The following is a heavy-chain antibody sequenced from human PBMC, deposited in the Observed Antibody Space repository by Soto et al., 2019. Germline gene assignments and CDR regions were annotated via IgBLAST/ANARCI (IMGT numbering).Heavy chain of an antibody. CDR1: GFSLSTGGVG. J-gene: IGHJ6*02. Sequence: QITLKESGPTLVKPTQTLTLTCTFSGFSLSTGGVGVGWIRQPPGKALEWLALIYWDDDKRYSPSLKSRLTVTKATSKNQVVLRRTKMDPVDTATDYGAHSRCGGDCLRSYSSHYYYGMDVWGQGTTVTVSS. CDR3: AHSRCGGDCLRSYSSHYYYGMDV. V-gene: IGHV2-5*02. CDR2: IYWDDDK. D-gene: IGHD2-21*02.